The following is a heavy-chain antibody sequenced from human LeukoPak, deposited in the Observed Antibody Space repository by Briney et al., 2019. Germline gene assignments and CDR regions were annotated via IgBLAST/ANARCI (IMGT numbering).Heavy chain of an antibody. CDR2: INPNSGGT. D-gene: IGHD3-10*01. J-gene: IGHJ5*02. CDR3: AMSQPMVRGVMSWFDP. Sequence: ASVKVSCKASGYTFTGYYMHWVRQAPGQGLEWMGWINPNSGGTNYAQKFQGRVTMTRDTSISTAYMELSRLRSDDTAVYYCAMSQPMVRGVMSWFDPWGQGTLVTVPS. V-gene: IGHV1-2*02. CDR1: GYTFTGYY.